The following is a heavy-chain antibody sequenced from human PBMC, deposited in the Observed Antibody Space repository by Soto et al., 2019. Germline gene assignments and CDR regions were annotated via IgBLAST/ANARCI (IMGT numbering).Heavy chain of an antibody. CDR2: ISSSSSTI. J-gene: IGHJ4*02. D-gene: IGHD2-2*01. CDR3: APLSKYQLLSVDY. CDR1: GFTFSSYS. Sequence: EVQLVESGGGLVQPGGSLRLSCAASGFTFSSYSMNWVRQAPGKGLEWVSYISSSSSTIYYADSVKGRFTISRDNAKNSLYLQMNSLRDEDTAVYYCAPLSKYQLLSVDYWGQGTLVTVSS. V-gene: IGHV3-48*02.